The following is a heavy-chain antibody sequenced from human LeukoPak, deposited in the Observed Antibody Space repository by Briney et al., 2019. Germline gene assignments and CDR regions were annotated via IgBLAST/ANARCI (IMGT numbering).Heavy chain of an antibody. CDR1: GYSISSGYY. Sequence: SETLSLTCTVSGYSISSGYYWGWIRQPPGKGLEWIGSIYYSGSTYYNPSLKSRVTISVDTAKNQFSLKLSSVNAADTAVYYCAREAFSSGYYDDYWGQGTLVTVSS. J-gene: IGHJ4*02. CDR2: IYYSGST. V-gene: IGHV4-38-2*02. CDR3: AREAFSSGYYDDY. D-gene: IGHD3-22*01.